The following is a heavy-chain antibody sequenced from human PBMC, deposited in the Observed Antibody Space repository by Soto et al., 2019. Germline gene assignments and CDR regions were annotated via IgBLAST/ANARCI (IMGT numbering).Heavy chain of an antibody. CDR1: GGTFSSYA. Sequence: QVQLVQSGAEVKKPGSSVKVSCKASGGTFSSYAISWVRQAPGQGLEWMGGIIPIFGTANYAQKFQGRVTITADESTSTAHMELSSLRSEDTAVYYCAVIDCSGGSCYVLGYYYYGMDVWGQGTTVTVSS. J-gene: IGHJ6*02. V-gene: IGHV1-69*01. CDR2: IIPIFGTA. D-gene: IGHD2-15*01. CDR3: AVIDCSGGSCYVLGYYYYGMDV.